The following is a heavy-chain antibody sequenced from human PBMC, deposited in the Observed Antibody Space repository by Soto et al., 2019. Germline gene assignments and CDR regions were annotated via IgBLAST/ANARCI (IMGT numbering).Heavy chain of an antibody. V-gene: IGHV3-74*01. CDR3: ARVTYGVNIYFDL. CDR2: INSDATTT. Sequence: GSLRLSCAASGFTFSTYWMHWVRQVPGKGLLWVSRINSDATTTTYADSVQGRFTISRDNAKDTLFLQMDSLRVEDTALYYCARVTYGVNIYFDLWGRGTLVTVSS. CDR1: GFTFSTYW. D-gene: IGHD4-17*01. J-gene: IGHJ2*01.